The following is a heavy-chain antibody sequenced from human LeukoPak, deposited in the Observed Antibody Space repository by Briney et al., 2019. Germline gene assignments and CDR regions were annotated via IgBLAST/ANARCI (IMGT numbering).Heavy chain of an antibody. V-gene: IGHV3-23*01. J-gene: IGHJ4*02. CDR3: AKQLGYCSDGSCYFPY. Sequence: QPGGSLRLSCAASGFTFSNAWMSWVRQAPGKGLEWVSAISNNGGYTYYADSVQGRFTISRDNSKSTLCLQMNSLRAEDTAVYYCAKQLGYCSDGSCYFPYWGQGTLVTVSS. D-gene: IGHD2-15*01. CDR1: GFTFSNAW. CDR2: ISNNGGYT.